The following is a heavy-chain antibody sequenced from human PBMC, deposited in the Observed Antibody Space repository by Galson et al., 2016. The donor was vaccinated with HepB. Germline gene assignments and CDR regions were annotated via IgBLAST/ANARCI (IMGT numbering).Heavy chain of an antibody. V-gene: IGHV3-23*01. CDR1: GFSFSSSA. CDR3: AKGGAYDS. CDR2: ISGDGDNT. J-gene: IGHJ4*02. D-gene: IGHD1-26*01. Sequence: SLRLSCAASGFSFSSSAMSWVRQAPGKGLGWVSAISGDGDNTYYADSVEGRFTISKDNSKNTLYLQVSSLRAEDSAVYYRAKGGAYDSWGQGTLVTVSS.